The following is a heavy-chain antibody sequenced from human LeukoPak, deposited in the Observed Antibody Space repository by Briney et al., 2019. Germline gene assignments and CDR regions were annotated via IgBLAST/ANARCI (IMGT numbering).Heavy chain of an antibody. D-gene: IGHD6-19*01. V-gene: IGHV3-13*01. CDR3: ARDQGQWLVPRYFDL. CDR1: GFTFSSYD. J-gene: IGHJ2*01. CDR2: IGAAGDT. Sequence: AGGSLRLSCAASGFTFSSYDMHWVRQATGKGLEWVSAIGAAGDTYYPGSVKGRFTISRENAKNSLYLQMNSLRAEDTAVYYCARDQGQWLVPRYFDLWGRGTLVTVSS.